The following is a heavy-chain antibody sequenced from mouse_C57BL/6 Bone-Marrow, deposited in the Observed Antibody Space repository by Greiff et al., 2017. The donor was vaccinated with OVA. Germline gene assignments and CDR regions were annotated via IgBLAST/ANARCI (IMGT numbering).Heavy chain of an antibody. CDR2: ISYDGSN. J-gene: IGHJ2*01. V-gene: IGHV3-6*01. Sequence: VQLKESGPGLVKPSQSLSLTCSVTGYSITSGYYWNWIRQFPGNKLEWMGYISYDGSNNYNPSLKNRISITRDTSKNQFFLQLNSVTTEDTATYYCARGDRNYYFDYWGQGTTLTVSS. CDR1: GYSITSGYY. CDR3: ARGDRNYYFDY. D-gene: IGHD2-14*01.